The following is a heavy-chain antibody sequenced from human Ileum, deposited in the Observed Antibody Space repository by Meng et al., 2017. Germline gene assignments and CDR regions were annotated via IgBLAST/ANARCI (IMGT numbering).Heavy chain of an antibody. D-gene: IGHD4-23*01. CDR1: GGSISSSNW. CDR2: IYHSGST. Sequence: QVQLQASGPGLVKPSGTLSLTRAVSGGSISSSNWWSWVRKPPGKGLEWIGEIYHSGSTNYNPSHKSRVTISVDKSKNQFSLKLSSVTAVGTAVYYCARYILRWGYYFDYWGQGTLVTVSS. V-gene: IGHV4-4*02. J-gene: IGHJ4*02. CDR3: ARYILRWGYYFDY.